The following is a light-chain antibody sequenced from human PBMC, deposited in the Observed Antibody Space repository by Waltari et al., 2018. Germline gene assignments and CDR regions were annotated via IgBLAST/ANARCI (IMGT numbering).Light chain of an antibody. CDR1: QSVLHASNNRNY. J-gene: IGKJ4*01. Sequence: DIVMTQSPDSLALSPGDRATISSNSSQSVLHASNNRNYLAWYQQRPGQSPKLLISWASTRQSGVPDRFSGSGSAADFTLTITSLQAEDVATDYCQQYYSTPLTFGGGTKVAIK. V-gene: IGKV4-1*01. CDR2: WAS. CDR3: QQYYSTPLT.